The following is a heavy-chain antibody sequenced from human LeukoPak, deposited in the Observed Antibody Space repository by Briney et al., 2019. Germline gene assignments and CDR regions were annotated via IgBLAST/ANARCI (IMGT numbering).Heavy chain of an antibody. V-gene: IGHV3-23*01. Sequence: GGSLRLSCAASGFTFSSYAMSWVRQAPGKGLEWVSAISGSGGSTYYADSVKGRFTISRDNSKNTLYLQMNSLRAEDTAVYYCAKSLYYDSSGKWDPAFDPWGQGTLVTVSS. D-gene: IGHD3-22*01. J-gene: IGHJ5*02. CDR3: AKSLYYDSSGKWDPAFDP. CDR1: GFTFSSYA. CDR2: ISGSGGST.